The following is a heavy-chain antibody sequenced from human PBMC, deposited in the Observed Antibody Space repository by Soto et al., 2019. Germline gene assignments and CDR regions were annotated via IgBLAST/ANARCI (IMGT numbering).Heavy chain of an antibody. CDR3: AAWEYDRDAFDI. J-gene: IGHJ3*02. D-gene: IGHD3-22*01. CDR1: GYTFTSYA. V-gene: IGHV1-3*01. CDR2: INAGNGNT. Sequence: QVQLVQSGAEVKKPGASVKVSCKASGYTFTSYAMHWVRQAPGQRLEWMGWINAGNGNTKYSQKFQGRVTITRDTSASTAYMELRSLRSEDTAVYYCAAWEYDRDAFDIWGQGTMVTVSS.